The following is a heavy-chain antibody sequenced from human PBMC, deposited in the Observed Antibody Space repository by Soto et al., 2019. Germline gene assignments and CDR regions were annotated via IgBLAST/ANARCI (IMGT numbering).Heavy chain of an antibody. V-gene: IGHV1-24*01. CDR2: FDPEDGET. CDR1: GYTLTELS. J-gene: IGHJ6*02. D-gene: IGHD6-13*01. Sequence: GASVKVSCKVSGYTLTELSMHWVRQAPGKGLEWMGGFDPEDGETIYAQKFQGRVTMTEDTSTDTAYMELSSLRSEDTAVYYCATDRIAAAGTYYYYGMDVWGQGTTVTVSS. CDR3: ATDRIAAAGTYYYYGMDV.